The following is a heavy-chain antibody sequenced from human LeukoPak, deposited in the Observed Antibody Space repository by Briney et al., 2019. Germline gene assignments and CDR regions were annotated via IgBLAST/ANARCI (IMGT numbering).Heavy chain of an antibody. D-gene: IGHD6-13*01. J-gene: IGHJ4*02. CDR2: IKSKTDGGTT. CDR1: GFTFSSYE. CDR3: TTAGYSSSWLGYYFDY. V-gene: IGHV3-15*01. Sequence: GGSLRLSCAASGFTFSSYEMNWVRQAPGKGLEWVGRIKSKTDGGTTDYAAPVKGRFTISRDDSKNTLYLQMNSLKTEDTAVYYCTTAGYSSSWLGYYFDYWGQGTLVTVSS.